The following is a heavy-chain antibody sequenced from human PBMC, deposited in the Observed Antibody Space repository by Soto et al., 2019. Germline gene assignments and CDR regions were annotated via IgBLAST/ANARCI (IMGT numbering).Heavy chain of an antibody. V-gene: IGHV1-69*08. J-gene: IGHJ5*02. CDR3: AGDPDSHYNDSQAYSYP. D-gene: IGHD3-22*01. CDR2: IIPIIGII. Sequence: QVQLVQSGAEVKKPGSSVKVSCKASGGTFSTYTITWVGQAPGQGLEWMGRIIPIIGIINYAQKFQGRVTITADKFTGTAYMELTRLRSDDTAVYYCAGDPDSHYNDSQAYSYPWGQGTLVTVSS. CDR1: GGTFSTYT.